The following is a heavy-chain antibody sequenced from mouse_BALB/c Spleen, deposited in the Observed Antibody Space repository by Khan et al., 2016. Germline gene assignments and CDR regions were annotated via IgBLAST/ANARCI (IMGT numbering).Heavy chain of an antibody. J-gene: IGHJ2*01. CDR2: ISYSGST. CDR3: ARREMTTSGFDY. CDR1: GYSITSDYA. V-gene: IGHV3-2*02. D-gene: IGHD2-4*01. Sequence: EVQLQESGPGLVKPSQSLSLTCTVTGYSITSDYAWNWIRQFPGNKLEWMGYISYSGSTSYNPSLKSRISITRDTSKNQFFLQLNSVTTEDTATDYCARREMTTSGFDYWGQGTTLTVSS.